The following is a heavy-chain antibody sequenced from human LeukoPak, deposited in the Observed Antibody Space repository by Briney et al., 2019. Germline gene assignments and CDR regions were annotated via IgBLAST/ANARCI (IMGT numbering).Heavy chain of an antibody. CDR3: AREEYCSSTSCYTPYYVDY. CDR1: GFTFDDYG. J-gene: IGHJ4*02. V-gene: IGHV3-20*04. Sequence: AGSLRLSCAASGFTFDDYGMSWVRQAPGKGLEWVFGINCNGGSTGYADSVKGRFTISRDNAKNSLYLQMNRLRDEDMDLYYCAREEYCSSTSCYTPYYVDYWGQGTLVTVSS. CDR2: INCNGGST. D-gene: IGHD2-2*02.